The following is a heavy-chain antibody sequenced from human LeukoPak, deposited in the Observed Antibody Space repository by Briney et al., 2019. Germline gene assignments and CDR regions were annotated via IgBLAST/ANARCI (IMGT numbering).Heavy chain of an antibody. V-gene: IGHV1-24*01. D-gene: IGHD6-19*01. CDR3: ARDCPKAVVVCYYYGMDV. CDR2: FDPEDGET. Sequence: GASVKVSCKVSGYTLTELSMHWVRQAPGKGLEWMGGFDPEDGETIYAQKFQGRVTMTEDTSTDTAYMELSSLRSEDTAVYYCARDCPKAVVVCYYYGMDVWGQGTTVTVSS. CDR1: GYTLTELS. J-gene: IGHJ6*02.